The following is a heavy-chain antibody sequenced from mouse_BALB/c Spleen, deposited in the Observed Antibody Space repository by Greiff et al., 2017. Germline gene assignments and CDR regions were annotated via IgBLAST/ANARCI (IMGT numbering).Heavy chain of an antibody. CDR1: GFTFSSFG. CDR2: ISSGSSTI. D-gene: IGHD2-10*02. V-gene: IGHV5-17*02. J-gene: IGHJ2*01. Sequence: EVKLEESGGGLVQPGGSRKLSCAASGFTFSSFGMHWVRQAPEKGLEWVAYISSGSSTIYYADTVKGRFTISRDNPKNTLFLQMTSLRSEDTAMYYCARSGYGNIFDYWGQGTTLTVSS. CDR3: ARSGYGNIFDY.